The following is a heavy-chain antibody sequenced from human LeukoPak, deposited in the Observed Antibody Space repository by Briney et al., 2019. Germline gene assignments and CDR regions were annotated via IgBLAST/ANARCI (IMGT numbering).Heavy chain of an antibody. CDR2: ISGNNDNP. D-gene: IGHD2-2*01. CDR1: GYSFTSYG. J-gene: IGHJ4*02. CDR3: ARDGTSTDDY. Sequence: NLGESLKISCKASGYSFTSYGISWVRQAPGQGLEWMGWISGNNDNPNYGQKFQGRFTVTTDSSTSTAYMELRNLRFDDTAVYYCARDGTSTDDYWGQGTLVTVSS. V-gene: IGHV1-18*04.